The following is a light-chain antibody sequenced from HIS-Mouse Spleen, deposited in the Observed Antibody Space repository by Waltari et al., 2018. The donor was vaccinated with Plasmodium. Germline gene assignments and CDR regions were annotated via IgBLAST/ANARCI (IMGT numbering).Light chain of an antibody. Sequence: HSALTQPRAVSGPRGQSVTISRTGTGRDVGGYNNVPWYQQHPGKAPKLMIYDFRKRPSGVPDRFSGSKSGNTASLTISGLQAEDGADYYCCSYAGSYTVVFGGGTKLTVL. CDR3: CSYAGSYTVV. CDR2: DFR. V-gene: IGLV2-11*01. CDR1: GRDVGGYNN. J-gene: IGLJ3*02.